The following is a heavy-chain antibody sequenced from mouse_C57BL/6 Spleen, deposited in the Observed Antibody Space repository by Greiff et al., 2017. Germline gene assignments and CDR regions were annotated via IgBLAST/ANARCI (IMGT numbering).Heavy chain of an antibody. V-gene: IGHV1-69*01. J-gene: IGHJ3*01. CDR2: IDPSDSYT. D-gene: IGHD2-5*01. CDR3: ARSNYSNNPFAY. Sequence: VKLQQPGAELVMPGASVKLSCKASGYTFTSYWMHWVKQRPGQGLEWIGEIDPSDSYTNYNQKFKGKSTLTVDKSSSTAYMQLSSLTSEDSAVYYCARSNYSNNPFAYWGQGTLVTVSA. CDR1: GYTFTSYW.